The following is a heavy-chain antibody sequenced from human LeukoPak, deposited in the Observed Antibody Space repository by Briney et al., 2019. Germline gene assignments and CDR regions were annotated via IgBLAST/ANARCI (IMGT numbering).Heavy chain of an antibody. CDR1: GYTFTSYY. D-gene: IGHD2/OR15-2a*01. CDR2: INPSGGST. J-gene: IGHJ4*02. Sequence: ASVKVSCKASGYTFTSYYMHWVRQAPGQGLEWMGIINPSGGSTSYAQKFQGRVTMTRDTSTSTAYMELRSLRSDDTAVYYCARGDSSFLFFDYWGQGTLVTVSS. CDR3: ARGDSSFLFFDY. V-gene: IGHV1-46*01.